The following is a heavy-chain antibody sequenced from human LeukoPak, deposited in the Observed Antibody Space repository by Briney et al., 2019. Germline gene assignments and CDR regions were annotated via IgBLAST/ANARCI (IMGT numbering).Heavy chain of an antibody. CDR2: VSSSGSTI. CDR1: GFTFSSYA. J-gene: IGHJ5*02. D-gene: IGHD5-18*01. Sequence: GGSLRLSCAASGFTFSSYAMHWVRQAPGKGLEWVSYVSSSGSTIYHADSVKGRFTISRDNAKNSLYLQMNSLRAEDTAVYYCAIRRGYSYGSWGQGTLVTVSS. V-gene: IGHV3-48*01. CDR3: AIRRGYSYGS.